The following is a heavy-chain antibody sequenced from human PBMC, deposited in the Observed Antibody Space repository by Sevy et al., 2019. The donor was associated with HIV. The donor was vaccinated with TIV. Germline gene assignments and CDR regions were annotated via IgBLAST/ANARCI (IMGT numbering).Heavy chain of an antibody. J-gene: IGHJ4*02. D-gene: IGHD2-21*01. Sequence: GGSLRLSCAGYGFSFSGSDMHWVRQPTGKGLEWISSIGTLGDTFYADSVKGRFTISRDNAKSSLYLEMSSLRAGDTALYYCVRGLQTHCDRTVSPLDDWGQGTLVTVSS. CDR2: IGTLGDT. V-gene: IGHV3-13*01. CDR3: VRGLQTHCDRTVSPLDD. CDR1: GFSFSGSD.